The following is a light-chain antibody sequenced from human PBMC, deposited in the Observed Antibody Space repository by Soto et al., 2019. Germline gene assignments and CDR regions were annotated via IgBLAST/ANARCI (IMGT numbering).Light chain of an antibody. CDR1: SSDVGGYNF. J-gene: IGLJ3*02. CDR3: SSWTSRTTQV. V-gene: IGLV2-14*01. CDR2: EVD. Sequence: QSVLIQPPSVSGSPGQSVTISCTGTSSDVGGYNFVSWYQQYPGKAPKLIIYEVDSRPSGVSNRFSGSKSGNTASLTISGLRAEDEADYYCSSWTSRTTQVLGGGTKVTVL.